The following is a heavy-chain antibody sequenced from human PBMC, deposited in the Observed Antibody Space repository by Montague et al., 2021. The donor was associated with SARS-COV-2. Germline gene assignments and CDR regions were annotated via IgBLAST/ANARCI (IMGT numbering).Heavy chain of an antibody. CDR3: ARVGRQQLVRLSGMDV. CDR2: IHYSGST. Sequence: SETLSLTCTVSGGSISSSSYYWGWIRQPPGKGLEWIGSIHYSGSTYYYPSLKSRVTISVDTSKNQFSLKLSSVTAADTAVYYCARVGRQQLVRLSGMDVWGQGTTVTVSS. J-gene: IGHJ6*02. V-gene: IGHV4-39*07. CDR1: GGSISSSSYY. D-gene: IGHD6-13*01.